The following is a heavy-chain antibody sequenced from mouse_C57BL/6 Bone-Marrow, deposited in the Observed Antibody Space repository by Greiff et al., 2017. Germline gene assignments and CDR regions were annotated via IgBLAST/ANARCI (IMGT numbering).Heavy chain of an antibody. CDR2: ISSGGDYI. CDR3: TRETAQALFLYAMDY. D-gene: IGHD3-2*02. J-gene: IGHJ4*01. Sequence: EVKVEESGEGLVKPGGSLKLSCAASGFTFSSYAMSWVRQTPEKRLEWVAYISSGGDYIYYADTVKGRFTISRDNARNTLYLQMSSLKSEDTAMYDCTRETAQALFLYAMDYWGQGTSVTVSS. V-gene: IGHV5-9-1*02. CDR1: GFTFSSYA.